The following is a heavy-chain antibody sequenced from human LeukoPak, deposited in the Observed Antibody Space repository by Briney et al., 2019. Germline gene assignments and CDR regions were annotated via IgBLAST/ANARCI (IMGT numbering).Heavy chain of an antibody. CDR2: IYYSGST. J-gene: IGHJ4*02. V-gene: IGHV4-59*08. Sequence: PSETLSLTCTVPGGSISRYYWSWIRQPPGKGLDWIGYIYYSGSTNHNPSLKSRVTISVDTSKNQFSLKLSSVTAADTAVYYCARHSGIAVAGADFDYWGQGTLVTVSS. CDR3: ARHSGIAVAGADFDY. D-gene: IGHD6-19*01. CDR1: GGSISRYY.